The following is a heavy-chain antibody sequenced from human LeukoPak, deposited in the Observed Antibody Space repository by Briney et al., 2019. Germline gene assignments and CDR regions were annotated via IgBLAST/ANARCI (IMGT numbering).Heavy chain of an antibody. CDR1: GFAVSDKY. D-gene: IGHD6-13*01. Sequence: PGGSLRLSCAASGFAVSDKYMSWVRQAPGKGLEWVSVIYSSTYYADSVKGRFTISRDNSKNTLCLQMNSLRVEDTAVYFCATEKGYTSSWYIDYWGQGTLVTVSS. CDR3: ATEKGYTSSWYIDY. CDR2: IYSST. J-gene: IGHJ4*02. V-gene: IGHV3-53*01.